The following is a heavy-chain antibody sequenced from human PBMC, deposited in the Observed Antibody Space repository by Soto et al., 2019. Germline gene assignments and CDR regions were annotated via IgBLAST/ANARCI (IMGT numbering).Heavy chain of an antibody. J-gene: IGHJ4*02. Sequence: SKTLSLTCNVSGGSISSSDYSWNWIRQPPGKGLEWIGYIYYGGSTYYNPSLQSRVTMSVDRYGNQFSLKLNSVTAADTAVYYCARVRREYDNSGPVDYWGQGTLVTVSS. CDR2: IYYGGST. CDR3: ARVRREYDNSGPVDY. V-gene: IGHV4-30-2*01. D-gene: IGHD3-22*01. CDR1: GGSISSSDYS.